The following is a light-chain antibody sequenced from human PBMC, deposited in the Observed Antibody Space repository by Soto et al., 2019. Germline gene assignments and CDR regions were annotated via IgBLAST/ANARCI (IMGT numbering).Light chain of an antibody. CDR2: GAT. V-gene: IGKV3-15*01. CDR1: QSVSSN. J-gene: IGKJ1*01. CDR3: LQYKSLPQT. Sequence: EIVMTQSPATLSVSPGERATLSCRASQSVSSNLAWYQQKPGQAPRLLIYGATTRATRIPARFSGSGSGTKFTLTVSGLESEDFAVYYWLQYKSLPQTCGQGTKMEIK.